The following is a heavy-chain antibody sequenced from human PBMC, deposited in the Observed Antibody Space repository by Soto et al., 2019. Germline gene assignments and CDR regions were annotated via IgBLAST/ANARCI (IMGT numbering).Heavy chain of an antibody. Sequence: PSVNVSRLVAGYTPTQLSIQWVRPAPGRGLEWMGGCDPENGETIYAQKFQARVTMTENTTTNTTNMELSRLRAEDTAVYSGSSDVTTLSGVVTKPRNVWGQGTLVTVSS. CDR2: CDPENGET. D-gene: IGHD3-3*01. J-gene: IGHJ4*01. CDR1: GYTPTQLS. V-gene: IGHV1-24*01. CDR3: SSDVTTLSGVVTKPRNV.